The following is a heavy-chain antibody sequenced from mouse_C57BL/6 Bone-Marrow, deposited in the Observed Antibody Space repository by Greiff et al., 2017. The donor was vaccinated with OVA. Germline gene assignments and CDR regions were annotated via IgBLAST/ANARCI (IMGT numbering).Heavy chain of an antibody. D-gene: IGHD2-10*01. Sequence: QVQLQQPGAELVKPGASVKLSCKASGYTFTSYWMHWVKQRPGQGLEWIGMIHPNSGSTNYNEKFKSKATLTVDKSSSTAYLQLSSLTSEDSAVDYCAGPYYRFAYWGQGTLVTVSA. CDR3: AGPYYRFAY. CDR2: IHPNSGST. CDR1: GYTFTSYW. V-gene: IGHV1-64*01. J-gene: IGHJ3*01.